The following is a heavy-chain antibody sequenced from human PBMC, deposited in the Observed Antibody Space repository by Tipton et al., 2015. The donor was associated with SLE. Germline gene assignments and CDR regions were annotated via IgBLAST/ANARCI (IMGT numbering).Heavy chain of an antibody. CDR2: INPDSGDT. CDR3: ARVASSWSDAFDL. Sequence: QLVQSGAEVKKPGASVKVSCEASAYTFTGYYIHWVRQAPGQGLEWMGRINPDSGDTNYVQNFQGRVTMTRDTSINTAYMELSRLRSDDTAVYYCARVASSWSDAFDLWGQGTMATVSS. J-gene: IGHJ3*01. CDR1: AYTFTGYY. V-gene: IGHV1-2*06. D-gene: IGHD2-2*01.